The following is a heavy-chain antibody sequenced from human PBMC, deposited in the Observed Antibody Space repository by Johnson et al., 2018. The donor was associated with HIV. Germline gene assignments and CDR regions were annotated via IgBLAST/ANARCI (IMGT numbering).Heavy chain of an antibody. V-gene: IGHV3-20*04. D-gene: IGHD5-18*01. CDR2: INWNGGST. CDR3: ARVKGYGIPNAFDI. J-gene: IGHJ3*02. Sequence: VQLVESGGGLVQPGGSLRLSCAASGFTFDSDDMSWVRQAPGKGLEWVSGINWNGGSTGYADSVKGRFTISRDNAKNSLYLQMNSLRAEDTALYYCARVKGYGIPNAFDIWGQGTMVTVSS. CDR1: GFTFDSDD.